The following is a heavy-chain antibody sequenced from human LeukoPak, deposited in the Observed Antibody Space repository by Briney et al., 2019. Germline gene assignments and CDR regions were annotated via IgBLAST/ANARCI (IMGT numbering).Heavy chain of an antibody. D-gene: IGHD5-18*01. CDR2: INQSGST. CDR3: ARGLVSSYGPGY. Sequence: SETLSLTCAVYGGSFSGYYWSWIRQPPGEALEWIGEINQSGSTNYNPSLERRVTMSVDTSKKQFFLKLSSVTAADTAVYYCARGLVSSYGPGYWGQGTLVTVSS. CDR1: GGSFSGYY. V-gene: IGHV4-34*01. J-gene: IGHJ4*02.